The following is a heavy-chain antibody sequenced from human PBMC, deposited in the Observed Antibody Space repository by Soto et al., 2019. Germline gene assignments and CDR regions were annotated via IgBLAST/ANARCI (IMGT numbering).Heavy chain of an antibody. CDR1: GFTFSDYW. D-gene: IGHD3-10*01. Sequence: EVQLVESGGGLVQPGGSLRLSCATSGFTFSDYWIHWVRQAPGKGLVWVSRINGDGSSTDYADSVKGRCTISRDNAENTVYLQINSLSAEDTAVYYCARGIRGKYAMDVWGHGTTITVSS. CDR3: ARGIRGKYAMDV. J-gene: IGHJ6*02. CDR2: INGDGSST. V-gene: IGHV3-74*01.